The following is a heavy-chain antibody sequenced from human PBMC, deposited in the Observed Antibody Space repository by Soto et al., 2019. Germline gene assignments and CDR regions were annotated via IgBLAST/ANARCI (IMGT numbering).Heavy chain of an antibody. V-gene: IGHV4-38-2*01. Sequence: KTSETLSLTCEVSGYSISSGYYWAWIRQPPGKGLEWIGSIYYSAGSFYNPSLRSRVTLLVDTSKNQFSLQLTSVTAADTAVYYCARGGQYNWNYGWFDPWGQGAQVTVSS. CDR2: IYYSAGS. CDR1: GYSISSGYY. J-gene: IGHJ5*02. D-gene: IGHD1-7*01. CDR3: ARGGQYNWNYGWFDP.